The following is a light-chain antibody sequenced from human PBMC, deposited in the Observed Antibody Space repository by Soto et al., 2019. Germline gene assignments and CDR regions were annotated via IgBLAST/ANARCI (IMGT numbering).Light chain of an antibody. CDR1: QSVSSSY. J-gene: IGKJ2*01. CDR3: QQYGSSPLYT. Sequence: EIGLTQSPGTLSLSPGERATLSCRASQSVSSSYLAWYQQKPGQAPRLLIYGASSRATGIPDRCSGSGSGTDFTLTISRLEPDDFAVYYCQQYGSSPLYTFGQGTKLEIK. CDR2: GAS. V-gene: IGKV3-20*01.